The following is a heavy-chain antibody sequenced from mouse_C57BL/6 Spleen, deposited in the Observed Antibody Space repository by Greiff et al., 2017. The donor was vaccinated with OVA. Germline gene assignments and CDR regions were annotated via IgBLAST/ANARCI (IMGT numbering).Heavy chain of an antibody. D-gene: IGHD4-1*01. CDR1: GYAFSSSW. CDR3: ARRNWDRDYYAMDY. J-gene: IGHJ4*01. V-gene: IGHV1-82*01. Sequence: VQLQQSGPELVKPGASVKISCKASGYAFSSSWMNWVKQRPGKGLEWIGRLYPGDGDTNYNGKFKGKATLTADKSSSTAYMQLSSLTSEDSAVYFCARRNWDRDYYAMDYWGQGTSVTVSS. CDR2: LYPGDGDT.